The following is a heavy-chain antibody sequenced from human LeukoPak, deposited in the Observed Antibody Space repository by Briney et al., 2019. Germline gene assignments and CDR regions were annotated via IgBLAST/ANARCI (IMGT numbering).Heavy chain of an antibody. CDR2: IKQDASEK. J-gene: IGHJ4*02. V-gene: IGHV3-7*01. D-gene: IGHD6-13*01. CDR1: GFTFSSYW. CDR3: ARRGGSSSWYLKYYFDY. Sequence: GGSLRLSCAASGFTFSSYWMSWVRQAPGKGLEWVANIKQDASEKYYVDSVKGRLTISRDNAKNSLYLQMNSLRAEDTAVYYCARRGGSSSWYLKYYFDYWGQGTLVTVSS.